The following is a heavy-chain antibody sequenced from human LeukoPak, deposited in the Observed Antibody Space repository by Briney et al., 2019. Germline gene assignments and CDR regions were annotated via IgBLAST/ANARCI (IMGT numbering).Heavy chain of an antibody. J-gene: IGHJ3*02. CDR3: ARFPLNLIVGAPQKAFDI. D-gene: IGHD1-26*01. CDR2: ITSGGGGT. CDR1: GFTFSSST. V-gene: IGHV3-23*01. Sequence: GGSLRLSCAASGFTFSSSTMTWVRQTPGKGLEWVSSITSGGGGTYHADSVKGRFIISRDNSKNTLYLQMNSLRAEDTAVYYCARFPLNLIVGAPQKAFDIWGQGTMVTVSS.